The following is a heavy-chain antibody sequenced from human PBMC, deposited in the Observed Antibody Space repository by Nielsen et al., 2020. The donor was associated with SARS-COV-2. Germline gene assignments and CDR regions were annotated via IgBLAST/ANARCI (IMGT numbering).Heavy chain of an antibody. CDR3: AREMGGSSRHFDY. CDR1: GFTFSSSW. Sequence: GESLKISCAASGFTFSSSWMHWVRQAPGKGLVWVSRIGSDESITNYVDSVKGRFTISRDNAKNTLYLQMNSLRAEDTAVYYCAREMGGSSRHFDYWGQGTLVTASS. CDR2: IGSDESIT. V-gene: IGHV3-74*01. J-gene: IGHJ4*02. D-gene: IGHD6-13*01.